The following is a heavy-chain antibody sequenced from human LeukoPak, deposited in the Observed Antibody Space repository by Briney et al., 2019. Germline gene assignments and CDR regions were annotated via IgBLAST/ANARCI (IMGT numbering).Heavy chain of an antibody. CDR3: ARASGYDRYYFDY. D-gene: IGHD5-12*01. CDR1: GFTFSDYY. V-gene: IGHV3-11*06. J-gene: IGHJ4*02. CDR2: ISSSSSYT. Sequence: GGSLRLSCAASGFTFSDYYMSWIRQAPGKGLEWVSYISSSSSYTNYADSVKGRFTISRDNAKNSLYLQMNSLRAEDTAVYYCARASGYDRYYFDYGGQEPLATVPP.